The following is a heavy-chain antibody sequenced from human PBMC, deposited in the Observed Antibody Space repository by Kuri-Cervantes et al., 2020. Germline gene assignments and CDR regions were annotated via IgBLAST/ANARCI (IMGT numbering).Heavy chain of an antibody. CDR1: GFTFSSYG. CDR2: ISYDGSNK. D-gene: IGHD3-3*01. J-gene: IGHJ6*02. V-gene: IGHV3-30*03. CDR3: ARDLRSSYYGMDV. Sequence: GESLKISCAASGFTFSSYGMHRVRQAPGKGLEWVAVISYDGSNKYYADSVKGRFTISRDNSKNTLYLQMNSLRAEDTAVYYRARDLRSSYYGMDVWGQGTTVTVSS.